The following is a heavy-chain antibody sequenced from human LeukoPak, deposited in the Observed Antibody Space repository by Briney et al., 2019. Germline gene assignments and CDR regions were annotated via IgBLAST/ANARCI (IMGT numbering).Heavy chain of an antibody. CDR2: ISSSGSTI. V-gene: IGHV3-48*03. CDR1: GFTFSSYE. Sequence: GGSLRLSCAASGFTFSSYEMNWVRQAPGKGLEWVSYISSSGSTIYYADSVKGRFTISRDNSKNTLYLQMNSLRAEDTAVYHCAKSGLNRFDYWGQGTLVTVSS. J-gene: IGHJ4*02. CDR3: AKSGLNRFDY. D-gene: IGHD2-15*01.